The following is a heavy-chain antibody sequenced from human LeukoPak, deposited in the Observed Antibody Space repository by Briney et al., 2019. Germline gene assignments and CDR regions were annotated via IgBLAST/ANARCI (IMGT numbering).Heavy chain of an antibody. D-gene: IGHD5-18*01. CDR2: RSYSGTT. V-gene: IGHV4-59*08. J-gene: IGHJ3*02. CDR1: GGSLGTYY. CDR3: ATHSYGHAFDI. Sequence: SETLSLICTVSGGSLGTYYWSWIRQPPGKGLEWIGFRSYSGTTNYNPSLASRVSTEVDRSKNQFSLKLSSVTAADTAVYYCATHSYGHAFDIWGQGTMVTVSS.